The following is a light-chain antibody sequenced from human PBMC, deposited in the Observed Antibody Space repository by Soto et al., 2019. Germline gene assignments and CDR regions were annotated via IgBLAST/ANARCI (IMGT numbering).Light chain of an antibody. CDR2: AAT. J-gene: IGKJ1*01. CDR1: QSISSY. V-gene: IGKV1-39*01. Sequence: TQSPSSLSASVGDRVTITCRASQSISSYLNWYQHKPGKAPNLLIYAATTLQSGVPSRFSGSGSGTDFTLTISSLQPEDFATYYCPQSYSTPRTFGQGAKVDI. CDR3: PQSYSTPRT.